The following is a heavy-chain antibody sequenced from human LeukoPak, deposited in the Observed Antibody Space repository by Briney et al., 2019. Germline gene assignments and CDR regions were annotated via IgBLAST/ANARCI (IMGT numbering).Heavy chain of an antibody. Sequence: GASVKVSCKASGGTFSSYAISWVRQAPGQGLEWMGGIIPIFGTANYAQKFQGRVTITADESTSTAYMELSSLRSEDTAVYYCARDGRSMVRGVIFVENWFDPWGQGALVIVSS. J-gene: IGHJ5*02. D-gene: IGHD3-10*01. CDR2: IIPIFGTA. CDR1: GGTFSSYA. V-gene: IGHV1-69*13. CDR3: ARDGRSMVRGVIFVENWFDP.